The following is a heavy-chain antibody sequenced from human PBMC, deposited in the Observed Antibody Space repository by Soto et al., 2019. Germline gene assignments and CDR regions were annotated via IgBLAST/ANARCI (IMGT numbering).Heavy chain of an antibody. CDR2: IYYSGST. CDR3: AVVDSTGNWCDP. CDR1: GGSISSGGYY. J-gene: IGHJ5*02. Sequence: SETLSLTCTDSGGSISSGGYYWSWILQHPGKGLEWIGYIYYSGSTYYNPSLKSRVTISVDTSKNQFTLKLISVTAADTAVYYCAVVDSTGNWCDPWGEGALVNDSS. D-gene: IGHD6-25*01. V-gene: IGHV4-31*03.